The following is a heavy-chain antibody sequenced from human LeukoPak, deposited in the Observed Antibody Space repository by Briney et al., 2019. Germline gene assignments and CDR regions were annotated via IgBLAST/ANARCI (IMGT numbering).Heavy chain of an antibody. J-gene: IGHJ4*02. CDR1: GGSISSGGYS. Sequence: SQTLSLTCAVSGGSISSGGYSWSWIRQPPGKGLEWIGYIYHSGSTYYNPSLKSRVTISVDRSKNQFSLKLSSVTAADTAVYYCARQRQWLFDYWGQGTLVTVSS. CDR2: IYHSGST. V-gene: IGHV4-30-2*01. D-gene: IGHD6-19*01. CDR3: ARQRQWLFDY.